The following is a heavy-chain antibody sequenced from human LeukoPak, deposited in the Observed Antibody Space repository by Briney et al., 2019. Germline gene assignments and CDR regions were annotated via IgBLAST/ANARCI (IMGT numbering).Heavy chain of an antibody. J-gene: IGHJ6*03. D-gene: IGHD6-6*01. Sequence: ASVKVSCKASGYTFTSYGISWVRQAPGQGLEWMGWISAYNGNTNYAQKLQGRATMTTDTSTSTAYMELRSLRSDDTAVYYCARVDSSSSSGGYYYYYYMDVWGKGTTVTVSS. CDR3: ARVDSSSSSGGYYYYYYMDV. CDR2: ISAYNGNT. V-gene: IGHV1-18*01. CDR1: GYTFTSYG.